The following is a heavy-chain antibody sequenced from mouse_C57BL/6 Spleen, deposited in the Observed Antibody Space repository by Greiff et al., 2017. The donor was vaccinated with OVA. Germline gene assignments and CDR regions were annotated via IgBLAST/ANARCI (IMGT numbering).Heavy chain of an antibody. V-gene: IGHV1-69*01. J-gene: IGHJ1*03. D-gene: IGHD1-1*01. CDR3: ARSGYYYGSSYWYFDV. CDR2: IDPSDSYT. CDR1: GYTFTSYW. Sequence: QVQLQQPGAELVMPGASVKLSCKASGYTFTSYWMHWVKQRPGQGLEWIGEIDPSDSYTNYNQKFKGKFTLTVDKSSSTAYMQLSSLTSEDSAVYYCARSGYYYGSSYWYFDVWGTGTTVTVSS.